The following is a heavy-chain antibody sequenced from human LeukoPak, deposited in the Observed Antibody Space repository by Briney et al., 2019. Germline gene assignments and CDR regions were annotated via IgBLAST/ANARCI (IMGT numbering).Heavy chain of an antibody. Sequence: SETLSLTCSVSGGSISSSSYFWGWIRQPPGKGLEWIGSIYYSGSTYYNPSLKSRVTISVDTSKNQFSLKLSSVTAADTAVYYCASGYSYGFDYWGQGTLVTVSS. CDR1: GGSISSSSYF. V-gene: IGHV4-39*07. CDR3: ASGYSYGFDY. J-gene: IGHJ4*02. CDR2: IYYSGST. D-gene: IGHD5-18*01.